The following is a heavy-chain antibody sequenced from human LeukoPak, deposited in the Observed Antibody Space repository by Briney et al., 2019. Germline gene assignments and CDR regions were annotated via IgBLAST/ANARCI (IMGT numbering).Heavy chain of an antibody. V-gene: IGHV1-46*01. Sequence: ASVKVSCKASGYTFTSYYMHWVRQAPGHGLEWMGIINPSGGSTSYAQKFQGRVTMTRDTSTSTVYMELSSLRSEDTAVYYCARDALVRGYYDSSGYSKPVAYWGQGTLVTVSS. CDR2: INPSGGST. D-gene: IGHD3-22*01. CDR1: GYTFTSYY. J-gene: IGHJ4*02. CDR3: ARDALVRGYYDSSGYSKPVAY.